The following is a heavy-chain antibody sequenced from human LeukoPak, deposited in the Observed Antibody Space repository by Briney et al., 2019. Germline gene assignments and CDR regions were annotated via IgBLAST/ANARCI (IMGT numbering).Heavy chain of an antibody. J-gene: IGHJ5*02. D-gene: IGHD3-22*01. CDR3: ARSMIVVVITTEGDWFDP. Sequence: ASVKVSCKASGYTSTSYYMHWVRQAPGQGLEWMGIINPSGGSTSYAQKFQGRVTMTRDTSTSTVYMELSSLRSEDTAVYYCARSMIVVVITTEGDWFDPWGQGTLVTVSS. CDR1: GYTSTSYY. V-gene: IGHV1-46*01. CDR2: INPSGGST.